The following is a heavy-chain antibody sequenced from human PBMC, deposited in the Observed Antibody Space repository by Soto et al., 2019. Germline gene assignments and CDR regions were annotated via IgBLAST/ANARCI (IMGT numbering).Heavy chain of an antibody. Sequence: QVQLVESGGGLVKPGGSLRLSCAASGFNFSDYYMSWIRQAPGKGLEWVSFVSNSGSTIYYADSVKGRFTASRDNAKNSVFLQMNRLRAEDTAVYYCAREEYSNGWKKFWVYWGQGTLVTVSS. V-gene: IGHV3-11*01. D-gene: IGHD6-19*01. CDR1: GFNFSDYY. J-gene: IGHJ4*02. CDR2: VSNSGSTI. CDR3: AREEYSNGWKKFWVY.